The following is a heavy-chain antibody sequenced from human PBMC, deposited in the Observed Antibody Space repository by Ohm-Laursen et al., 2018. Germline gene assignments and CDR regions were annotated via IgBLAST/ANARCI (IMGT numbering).Heavy chain of an antibody. D-gene: IGHD3-22*01. CDR1: GFTFDDFA. V-gene: IGHV3-9*01. CDR2: LSWNSGNS. J-gene: IGHJ2*01. CDR3: AKGPNYYDSSGLTGYFDL. Sequence: SLRLSCSASGFTFDDFAMHWVRQRPGKGLEWVSSLSWNSGNSNYADSAKGRFTISRDNAKNSLYLQMNSLRAEDTALYYCAKGPNYYDSSGLTGYFDLWGRGTLVTVSS.